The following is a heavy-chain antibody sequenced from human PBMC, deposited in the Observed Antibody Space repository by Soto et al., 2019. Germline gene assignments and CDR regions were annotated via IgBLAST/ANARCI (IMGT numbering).Heavy chain of an antibody. V-gene: IGHV4-34*01. CDR2: INHTGST. D-gene: IGHD2-8*01. CDR3: ARRHAYTNNRYICFDT. CDR1: GASFSDYS. J-gene: IGHJ5*02. Sequence: PSETLSLTCAIYGASFSDYSWSWIRQPPGKGLQWIGEINHTGSTNYSPSLKSRVTISQDTSKNQFFLRLRSVTAADTAVYYCARRHAYTNNRYICFDTWGQGTPVTAPQ.